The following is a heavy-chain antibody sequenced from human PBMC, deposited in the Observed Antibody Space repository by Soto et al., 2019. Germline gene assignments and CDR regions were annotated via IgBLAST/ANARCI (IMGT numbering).Heavy chain of an antibody. Sequence: QVQLVQSGTEVKRPGDSVKVSCKASGYTFTGYYVHWVRQAPGQGLEWIGWINPNSGDTYLAQRFTDRVTMNRDTSIGTAYMELRGLTSEDTAEYYCAKGGAIVAAGTRVYLYNAMDVWGQGTTVTVSS. CDR2: INPNSGDT. V-gene: IGHV1-2*02. CDR3: AKGGAIVAAGTRVYLYNAMDV. CDR1: GYTFTGYY. J-gene: IGHJ6*02. D-gene: IGHD1-26*01.